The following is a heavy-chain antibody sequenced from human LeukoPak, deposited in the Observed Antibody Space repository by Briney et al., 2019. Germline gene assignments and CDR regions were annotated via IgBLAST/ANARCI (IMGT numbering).Heavy chain of an antibody. CDR1: GFTFSSYA. V-gene: IGHV3-30-3*01. CDR3: ARVNTLKVTTLPLGRPHYYGMDV. J-gene: IGHJ6*02. CDR2: ISYDGSNK. Sequence: PGGSLRLSCAASGFTFSSYAMHWVRQAPGKGLEWVAVISYDGSNKYYADSVKGRFTISRDNSKNTLYLQMNSLRAEDTAVYYCARVNTLKVTTLPLGRPHYYGMDVWGQGTTVTVSS. D-gene: IGHD1/OR15-1a*01.